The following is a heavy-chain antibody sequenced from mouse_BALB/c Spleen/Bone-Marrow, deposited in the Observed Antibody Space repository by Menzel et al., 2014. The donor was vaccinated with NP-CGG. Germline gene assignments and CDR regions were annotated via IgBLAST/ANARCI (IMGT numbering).Heavy chain of an antibody. J-gene: IGHJ4*01. CDR1: GYTFTSSW. D-gene: IGHD2-12*01. CDR3: XXAGGXYEDYVMDY. V-gene: IGHV1S130*01. Sequence: QVQLQQSGSVLVRPGASVKLSCKTSGYTFTSSWIHWAKQRPGQGLEWIGEIHPNSGNTNYNEKFKDKATLTVDTSSRTAYVDLSSLTSEDSAVYYXXXAGGXYEDYVMDYWGQGTSVTVSS. CDR2: IHPNSGNT.